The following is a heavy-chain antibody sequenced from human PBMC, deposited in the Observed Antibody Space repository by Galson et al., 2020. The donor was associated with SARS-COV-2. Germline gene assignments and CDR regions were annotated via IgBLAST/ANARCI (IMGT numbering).Heavy chain of an antibody. D-gene: IGHD3-22*01. CDR1: GFIFSRYG. CDR3: AKDIGGVYHDSGGYFLGDAFDL. CDR2: ISYDETTA. J-gene: IGHJ3*01. V-gene: IGHV3-30*05. Sequence: GGSLRLSCAASGFIFSRYGLHWVRQAPGKGLEWVAVISYDETTAYYAGSVKGRFTISRDNSKNTLYLQMNSLRPEDTALYYCAKDIGGVYHDSGGYFLGDAFDLWGQGTMVTVSS.